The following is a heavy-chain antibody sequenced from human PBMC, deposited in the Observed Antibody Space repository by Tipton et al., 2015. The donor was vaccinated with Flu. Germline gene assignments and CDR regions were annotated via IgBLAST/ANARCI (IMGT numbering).Heavy chain of an antibody. J-gene: IGHJ4*02. Sequence: LVKPTQTLTLTCTFSGFSLSISGVGVAWIRQPPGKTLEWLALIHWNDHRYNPSLKTRLTITADTSKNRVVLTMTNMDPADTATYYCAHTDYSDSLLGPFDSWGQGTLVTVSS. CDR3: AHTDYSDSLLGPFDS. V-gene: IGHV2-5*01. CDR1: GFSLSISGVG. D-gene: IGHD3-10*01. CDR2: IHWNDH.